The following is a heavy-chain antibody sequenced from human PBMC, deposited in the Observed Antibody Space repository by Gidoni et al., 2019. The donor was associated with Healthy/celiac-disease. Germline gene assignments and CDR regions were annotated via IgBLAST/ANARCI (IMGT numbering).Heavy chain of an antibody. CDR1: GYTFTSYY. CDR3: ARGGDIYYYDSSGYYSPFDY. D-gene: IGHD3-22*01. V-gene: IGHV1-46*03. Sequence: QVQLVQSGAEVKKPGASVKVSCKASGYTFTSYYMHWVRQAPGQGLEWMGIINPSGGSTSYAQKFQGRVTMTRDTSTSTVYMELSSLRSEDTAVYYCARGGDIYYYDSSGYYSPFDYWGQGTLVTVSS. CDR2: INPSGGST. J-gene: IGHJ4*02.